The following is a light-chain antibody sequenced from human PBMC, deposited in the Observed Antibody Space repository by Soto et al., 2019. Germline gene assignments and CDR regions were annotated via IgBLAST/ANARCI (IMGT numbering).Light chain of an antibody. CDR3: QQYNTYSGT. CDR2: KAS. V-gene: IGKV1-5*03. J-gene: IGKJ1*01. Sequence: DIQMTQSPSTLSGSVGDRVTITCRASQTISSWLAWYQQKPGKAPKLLIYKASGLENGVPSRFSGSGYGTEFTLTISSLQSDDFATYYCQQYNTYSGTFGQGTKVDIK. CDR1: QTISSW.